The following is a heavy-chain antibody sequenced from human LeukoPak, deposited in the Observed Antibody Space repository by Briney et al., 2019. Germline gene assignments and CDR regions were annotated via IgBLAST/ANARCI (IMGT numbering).Heavy chain of an antibody. J-gene: IGHJ5*02. CDR1: GFTLSSYA. Sequence: GGSLRLSCAASGFTLSSYALSWVRQAPGKGLEWVSSISGSGGSTYYADSVKGRFTISRDNSKNTLYLQMNSLRAEDTAVYYCARPLMYYYGSETYFWFDPWGQGTLVTVSS. CDR3: ARPLMYYYGSETYFWFDP. CDR2: ISGSGGST. V-gene: IGHV3-23*01. D-gene: IGHD3-10*01.